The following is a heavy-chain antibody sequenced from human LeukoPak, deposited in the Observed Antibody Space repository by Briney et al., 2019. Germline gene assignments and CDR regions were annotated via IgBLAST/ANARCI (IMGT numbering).Heavy chain of an antibody. CDR3: AKAHRPYYYDSSGYYHY. CDR1: GFTFSSYG. D-gene: IGHD3-22*01. CDR2: ISWNSGSI. Sequence: GGSLRLSCAASGFTFSSYGMHWVRQAPGKGLEWVSGISWNSGSIGYADSVKGRFTISRDNAKNSLYLQMNSLRAEDTALYYCAKAHRPYYYDSSGYYHYWGQGTLVTVSS. J-gene: IGHJ4*02. V-gene: IGHV3-9*01.